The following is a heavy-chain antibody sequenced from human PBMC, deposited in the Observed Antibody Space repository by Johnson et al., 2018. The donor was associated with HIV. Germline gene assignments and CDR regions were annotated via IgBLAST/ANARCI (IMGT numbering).Heavy chain of an antibody. CDR2: ISWNSDDI. D-gene: IGHD3-16*01. V-gene: IGHV3-9*01. J-gene: IGHJ3*02. Sequence: EVQLVESGGGLVKPGGSLRLSCRASGFSVDDYAMHWVRQAPGKGLEWVSGISWNSDDIGYADSVKGRFTISRDNAKNSLYLQINSLKTDDTGVYYCTRGVNSEGGSIWGQGTMVTVSS. CDR1: GFSVDDYA. CDR3: TRGVNSEGGSI.